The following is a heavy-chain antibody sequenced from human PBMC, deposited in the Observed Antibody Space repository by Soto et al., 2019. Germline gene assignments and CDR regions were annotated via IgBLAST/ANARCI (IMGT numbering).Heavy chain of an antibody. Sequence: QVQLVQSGPEVKKPGASVKVSCKTSGYTFTSYGIAWVRQAPGQGHEWMGWISTSKGNTNYAQKFKGRVTMTTDTPTSTAYMELRSLRSDDTAVYYCAARSPAFDFWGQGTLVTVSS. V-gene: IGHV1-18*01. CDR1: GYTFTSYG. CDR3: AARSPAFDF. CDR2: ISTSKGNT. J-gene: IGHJ4*02.